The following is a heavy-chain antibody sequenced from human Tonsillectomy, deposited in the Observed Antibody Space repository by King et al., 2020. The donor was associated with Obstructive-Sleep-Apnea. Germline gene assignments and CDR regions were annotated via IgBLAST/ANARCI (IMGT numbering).Heavy chain of an antibody. CDR1: GFTFSTYD. CDR3: ARVLGYGSGTGLDV. J-gene: IGHJ6*02. V-gene: IGHV3-13*01. CDR2: IGTAGDT. D-gene: IGHD3-10*01. Sequence: VQLVESGGGLVQPGGSLRLSCAASGFTFSTYDMHWVRQATGKGLEWVSGIGTAGDTYYPGSVKGRFTISRENAKNSLYLQMNSLRVGDTAVYYCARVLGYGSGTGLDVWGQGTTVTVSS.